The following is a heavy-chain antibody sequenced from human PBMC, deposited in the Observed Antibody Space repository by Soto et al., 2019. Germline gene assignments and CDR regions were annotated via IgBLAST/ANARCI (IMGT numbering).Heavy chain of an antibody. CDR3: ARVFVFQAEDGIRDTVTVSAFLLNRSSDL. V-gene: IGHV3-23*01. CDR2: ISGSGGST. D-gene: IGHD3-16*02. J-gene: IGHJ2*01. Sequence: KGLEKVSAISGSGGSTYYADYEKGRFTISRDNSKNTLYLQMNSLRAEDTAVYYCARVFVFQAEDGIRDTVTVSAFLLNRSSDL.